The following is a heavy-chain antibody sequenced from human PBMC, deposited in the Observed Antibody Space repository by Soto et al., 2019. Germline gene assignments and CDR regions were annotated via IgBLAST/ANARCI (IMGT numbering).Heavy chain of an antibody. CDR3: VHSRCGGDCLQSYSSHYYYGMDI. Sequence: QITLKESGPTLVKPTQTLTLTCTFSGFSLSTGGMGVGWIRQPPGKALEWLALIYWDGDRRYRPSLMSRLTIAKDNSKNQVVLTMTNMDPVDQATYYCVHSRCGGDCLQSYSSHYYYGMDIWGQGTTVTVSS. CDR1: GFSLSTGGMG. J-gene: IGHJ6*02. V-gene: IGHV2-5*02. D-gene: IGHD2-21*02. CDR2: IYWDGDR.